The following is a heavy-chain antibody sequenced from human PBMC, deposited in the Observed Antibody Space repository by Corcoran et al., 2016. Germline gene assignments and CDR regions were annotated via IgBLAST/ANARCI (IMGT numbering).Heavy chain of an antibody. CDR3: VRRKGHIVVVTARGEWYFDL. J-gene: IGHJ2*01. CDR1: GYSFTSYW. CDR2: IYPGDSDT. Sequence: EVQLVQSGAEVKKPGESLKISCKGSGYSFTSYWIGWVRQMPGKGLEWMGIIYPGDSDTRYSPSFQGQVTISADKSISTAYLQWSSLKASDTAMYYCVRRKGHIVVVTARGEWYFDLWGRGTLVTVSS. V-gene: IGHV5-51*01. D-gene: IGHD2-21*02.